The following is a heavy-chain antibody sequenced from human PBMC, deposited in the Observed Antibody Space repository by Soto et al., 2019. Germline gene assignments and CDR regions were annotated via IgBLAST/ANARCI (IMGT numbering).Heavy chain of an antibody. CDR1: GGSFSGYY. Sequence: SETLSLTCAVYGGSFSGYYWSLLRQPPGKGLEWIGEINHSGSTNYNPSLKSRVTISVDTSKNQFSLKLSSVTAADTAVYYCARAVNTGYSYGSFPYWGQGTLVTVSS. J-gene: IGHJ4*02. D-gene: IGHD5-18*01. CDR2: INHSGST. CDR3: ARAVNTGYSYGSFPY. V-gene: IGHV4-34*01.